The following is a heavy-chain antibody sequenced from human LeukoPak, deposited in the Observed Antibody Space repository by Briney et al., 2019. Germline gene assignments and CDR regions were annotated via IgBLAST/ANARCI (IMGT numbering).Heavy chain of an antibody. D-gene: IGHD2-8*01. V-gene: IGHV3-48*03. CDR1: GFTFRSYE. CDR2: ISSSGGTI. CDR3: ARANWFDY. J-gene: IGHJ5*01. Sequence: GGSLRLSCAASGFTFRSYEMNWVRQAPGKGLEWVSYISSSGGTIYYADSVKGRLTISRDNAKNSLYLQMNSLRAEDTAVYYCARANWFDYWGQGSLVTVSS.